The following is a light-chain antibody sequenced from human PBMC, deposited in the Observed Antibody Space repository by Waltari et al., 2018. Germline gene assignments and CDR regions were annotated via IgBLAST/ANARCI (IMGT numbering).Light chain of an antibody. CDR1: QSISNS. V-gene: IGKV1-39*01. CDR2: AAS. Sequence: DIQMTQSPSSLSASVGDRVTITCRASQSISNSLNWIQQKPGKAPKFLIYAASTLQSGGPSRFSGSGSGTDFTLTISSLQPEDFATYYCQQSYSTPHTFGQGTNLQ. J-gene: IGKJ2*01. CDR3: QQSYSTPHT.